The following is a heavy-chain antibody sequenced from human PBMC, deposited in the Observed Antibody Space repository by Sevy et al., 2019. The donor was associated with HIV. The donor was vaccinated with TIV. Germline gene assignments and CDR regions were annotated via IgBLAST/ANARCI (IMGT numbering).Heavy chain of an antibody. CDR2: ISGSGGST. D-gene: IGHD3-16*02. Sequence: GGSLRLSCAASGFTFSSYAMSWVRQAPGKGLEWVSAISGSGGSTYYADSVKGRFTISRDNSKNTLYLQMNSLRAEDTAVYYCANDFENMITFGGVIVNYFDYWGQGTLVTVSS. CDR1: GFTFSSYA. V-gene: IGHV3-23*01. CDR3: ANDFENMITFGGVIVNYFDY. J-gene: IGHJ4*02.